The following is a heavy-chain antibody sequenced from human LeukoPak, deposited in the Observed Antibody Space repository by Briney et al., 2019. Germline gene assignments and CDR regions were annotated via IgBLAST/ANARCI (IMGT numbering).Heavy chain of an antibody. D-gene: IGHD6-19*01. J-gene: IGHJ6*03. CDR1: GFTFSSYG. CDR3: AKDPGMAVAGYYMDV. V-gene: IGHV3-30*18. Sequence: PGRSLRLSCAASGFTFSSYGMHWVRQAPGKGLEWVAFVDYDGGSKYYTDSVKGRFTISRDNSKNTLYLQMNSLRPEDTAVYYCAKDPGMAVAGYYMDVWGKGTTVTVSS. CDR2: VDYDGGSK.